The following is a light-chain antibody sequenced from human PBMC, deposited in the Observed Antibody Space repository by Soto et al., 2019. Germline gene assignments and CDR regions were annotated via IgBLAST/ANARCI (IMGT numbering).Light chain of an antibody. CDR3: QQYIPWRWT. CDR2: GAS. V-gene: IGKV3-15*01. Sequence: ISQAPARSSVWPGESASLSCGASQSVGNNLAWYRQKPGQAPRLLVYGASTRATGVPARFSGSGSGTEFTLSFGSSASQLIAVYDCQQYIPWRWTLGRGTKVDI. J-gene: IGKJ1*01. CDR1: QSVGNN.